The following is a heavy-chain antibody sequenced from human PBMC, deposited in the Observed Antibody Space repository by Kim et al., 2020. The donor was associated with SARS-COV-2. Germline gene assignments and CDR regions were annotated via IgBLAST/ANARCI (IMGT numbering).Heavy chain of an antibody. V-gene: IGHV1-18*01. CDR3: ARFLSPNVLLWFGELLGDYYYYGMDV. J-gene: IGHJ6*02. Sequence: ASVKVSCKASGYTFTSYGISWVRQAPGQGLEWMGWISAYNGNTNYAQKLQGRVTMTTDTSTSTAYMELRSLRSDDTAVYYCARFLSPNVLLWFGELLGDYYYYGMDVWGQGTTVTVSS. CDR1: GYTFTSYG. CDR2: ISAYNGNT. D-gene: IGHD3-10*01.